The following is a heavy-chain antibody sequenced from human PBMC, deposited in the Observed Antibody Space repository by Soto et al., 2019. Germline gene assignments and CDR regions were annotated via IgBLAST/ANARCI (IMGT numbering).Heavy chain of an antibody. J-gene: IGHJ3*02. CDR2: ISAYNGNT. CDR1: GYTFTSYG. D-gene: IGHD3-22*01. V-gene: IGHV1-18*01. Sequence: ASVKVSCKASGYTFTSYGISSVRQAPGQGHEWMGWISAYNGNTNYAQKLQGRVTMTTDTSTNTAYMELRSLRSDDTAVYYFSRRYYYDSSGYLDAFDICGRGTMVTVSS. CDR3: SRRYYYDSSGYLDAFDI.